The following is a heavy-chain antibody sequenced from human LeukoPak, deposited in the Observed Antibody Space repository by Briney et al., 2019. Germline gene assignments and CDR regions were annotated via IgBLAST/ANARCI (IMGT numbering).Heavy chain of an antibody. CDR3: ARLVAGAVALNWFDP. V-gene: IGHV4-59*08. D-gene: IGHD6-19*01. Sequence: SETLSLTCTVSGGSISSYYWSWIRQPPGKGLEWIGYIYYSGSTNYNPSLKSRVTISVDTSKNQFSLKLSSVTAADTAVYYCARLVAGAVALNWFDPWGQGTLVTVSS. J-gene: IGHJ5*02. CDR1: GGSISSYY. CDR2: IYYSGST.